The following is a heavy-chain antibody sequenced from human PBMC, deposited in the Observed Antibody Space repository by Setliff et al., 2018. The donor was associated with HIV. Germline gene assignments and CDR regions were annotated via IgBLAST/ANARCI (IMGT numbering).Heavy chain of an antibody. CDR3: ARNFGLSPSGKYYYYYGMDI. CDR2: VNPNSGDA. D-gene: IGHD3-10*01. Sequence: SVKVSCKASGYTFTGHYLHWARQAPGQGLEWLGWVNPNSGDAIYAQNFQGRVTMTRDTSISAAYMELRGLRSDDTAVYYCARNFGLSPSGKYYYYYGMDIWGQGTTVTVSS. CDR1: GYTFTGHY. J-gene: IGHJ6*02. V-gene: IGHV1-2*02.